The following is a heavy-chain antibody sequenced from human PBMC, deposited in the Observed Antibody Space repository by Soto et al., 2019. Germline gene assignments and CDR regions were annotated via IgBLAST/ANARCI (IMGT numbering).Heavy chain of an antibody. CDR3: ARDLRLLAARPHYYYYYGMDV. V-gene: IGHV3-48*02. CDR2: ISSSSSTI. D-gene: IGHD6-6*01. CDR1: GFTFSSYS. J-gene: IGHJ6*02. Sequence: PGGSLRLSWAASGFTFSSYSMNWVRQAPGKGLEWVSYISSSSSTIYYADSVKGRFTISRDNAKNSLYLQMNSLRDEDTAVYYCARDLRLLAARPHYYYYYGMDVWGQGTTVTAP.